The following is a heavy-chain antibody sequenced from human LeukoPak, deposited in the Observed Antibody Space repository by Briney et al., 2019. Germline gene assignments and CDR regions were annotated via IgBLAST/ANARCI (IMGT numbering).Heavy chain of an antibody. CDR1: GYTFTSYG. Sequence: GASVKVSCKASGYTFTSYGISWVRQAPGQGLEWMGWISAYNGNTNYAQKLQGRVTITRDTSASTAYTELSSLRSEDTAVYYCARDGQLWFWGQGTLVTVSS. J-gene: IGHJ4*02. V-gene: IGHV1-18*04. CDR3: ARDGQLWF. CDR2: ISAYNGNT. D-gene: IGHD5-18*01.